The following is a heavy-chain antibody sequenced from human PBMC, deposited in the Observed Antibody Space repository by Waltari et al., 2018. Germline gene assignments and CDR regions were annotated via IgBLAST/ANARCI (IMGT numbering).Heavy chain of an antibody. CDR3: ARDNYKRGYYYYGMDV. D-gene: IGHD4-4*01. Sequence: QVQLVQSGAEVKKPGSSVKVSCKASGGTFSSYAISWVRQAPGQGLEWMGRIIPIFGTANYAQKCQGRVTITADKSTSTAYMELSSLRSEDTAVYYCARDNYKRGYYYYGMDVWGQGTTVTVSS. J-gene: IGHJ6*02. CDR2: IIPIFGTA. V-gene: IGHV1-69*08. CDR1: GGTFSSYA.